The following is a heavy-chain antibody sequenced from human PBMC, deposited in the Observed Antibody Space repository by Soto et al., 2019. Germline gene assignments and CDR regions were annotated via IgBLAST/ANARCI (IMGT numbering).Heavy chain of an antibody. CDR1: GGTFSSYA. CDR2: IIPIFGTA. Sequence: QVQLVQSGAEVKKPGSSVKVSCKASGGTFSSYAISWVRQAPGQGLEWMGGIIPIFGTANYAQKFQGRVTITADESTSTAYMELSSLRSEDTAVYYCAREGSYYDSSGFETDYWGQGTLVTVSS. V-gene: IGHV1-69*12. D-gene: IGHD3-22*01. CDR3: AREGSYYDSSGFETDY. J-gene: IGHJ4*02.